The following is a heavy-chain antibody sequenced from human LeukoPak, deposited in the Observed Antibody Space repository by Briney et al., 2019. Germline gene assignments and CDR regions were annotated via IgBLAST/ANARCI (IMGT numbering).Heavy chain of an antibody. CDR2: MSYGGTT. D-gene: IGHD3-10*01. Sequence: SETLSLTCTVSGGSISTNTYYWGWIRQPPGKGLEWIGSMSYGGTTYYNPSLKSRVTISVDTSKNQFSLKLSSVTAADTAVYYCAGVVRAVISDYFYYYMDVWGKGTTVTVSS. J-gene: IGHJ6*03. V-gene: IGHV4-39*01. CDR3: AGVVRAVISDYFYYYMDV. CDR1: GGSISTNTYY.